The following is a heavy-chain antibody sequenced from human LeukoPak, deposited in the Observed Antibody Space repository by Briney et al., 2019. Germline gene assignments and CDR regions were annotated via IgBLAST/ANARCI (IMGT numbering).Heavy chain of an antibody. CDR1: GYTFTSYG. D-gene: IGHD3-22*01. Sequence: ASVKVYCKASGYTFTSYGISWVRQAPGQGLEWMGWISAYNGNTNYAQKLQGRVTMTTDTSTSTAYMELRSLRSDDTAVYYCARARGRSLITTIDYWGQGTLVTVSS. CDR3: ARARGRSLITTIDY. CDR2: ISAYNGNT. V-gene: IGHV1-18*01. J-gene: IGHJ4*02.